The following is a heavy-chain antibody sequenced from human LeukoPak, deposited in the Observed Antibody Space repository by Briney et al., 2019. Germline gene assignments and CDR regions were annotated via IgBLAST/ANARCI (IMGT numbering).Heavy chain of an antibody. CDR3: ARTTVTRPEFDY. J-gene: IGHJ4*02. V-gene: IGHV4-39*07. D-gene: IGHD4-17*01. CDR1: GGSISSSSYY. Sequence: SETLSLTCTVSGGSISSSSYYWGWIRQPPGKGLEWIGSIYYSASTYYNPSLKSRVTISVDTSKKQFSLKLSSVTSADTAVYYCARTTVTRPEFDYWGQGTLVTVSS. CDR2: IYYSAST.